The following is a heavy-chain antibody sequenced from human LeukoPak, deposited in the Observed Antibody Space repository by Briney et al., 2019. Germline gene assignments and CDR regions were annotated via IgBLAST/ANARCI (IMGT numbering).Heavy chain of an antibody. CDR1: GFTFSSYA. CDR3: ASGGSSSWYSKY. J-gene: IGHJ4*02. CDR2: ISGSGGST. V-gene: IGHV3-23*01. Sequence: GGSLRLSCAASGFTFSSYAMSWVRQAPGKGLEWVSAISGSGGSTYYADSVKGRFTISRDNSKNTLYLQMNSLRAGDTAVYYCASGGSSSWYSKYWGQGTLVTVSS. D-gene: IGHD6-13*01.